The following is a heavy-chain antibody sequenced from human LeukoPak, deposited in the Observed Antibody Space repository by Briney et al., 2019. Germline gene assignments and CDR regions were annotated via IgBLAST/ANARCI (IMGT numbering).Heavy chain of an antibody. CDR1: GFTFSSYA. J-gene: IGHJ3*02. D-gene: IGHD2-15*01. V-gene: IGHV3-30-3*01. CDR3: AKDSTRWAFDI. Sequence: PGGSLRLSCAASGFTFSSYAMHWVRQAPGKGLEWVAVISYDGSNKYYADSVRGRFTISRENSKNMLYLQMDSLRVEDTAVYYCAKDSTRWAFDIWGQGTMVTVSS. CDR2: ISYDGSNK.